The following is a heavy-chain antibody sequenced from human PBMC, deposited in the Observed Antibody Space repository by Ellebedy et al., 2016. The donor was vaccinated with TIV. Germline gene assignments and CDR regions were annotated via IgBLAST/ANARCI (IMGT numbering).Heavy chain of an antibody. V-gene: IGHV3-64*01. CDR1: GFTFNSYT. CDR2: ISGNGDKT. CDR3: VRERGERGYYYDY. J-gene: IGHJ4*02. Sequence: PEGSLRLSCATSGFTFNSYTMHWVRQAPGKGLEYISAISGNGDKTYYVNSVKGRFTISRDNSKNTLHLQMDSLRPEDMAVYYCVRERGERGYYYDYWGQGTLVTVSS.